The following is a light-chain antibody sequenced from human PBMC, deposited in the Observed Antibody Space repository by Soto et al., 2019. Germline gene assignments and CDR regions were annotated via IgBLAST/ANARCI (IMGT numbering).Light chain of an antibody. CDR1: SSDVGSYNL. CDR3: CTYAGSSTGYV. Sequence: QSVLTQPASVSGSPGQWNTISCSGTSSDVGSYNLVSWYQQHPGKAPKLMIYEVSKRPSGVSNRFSGSKSGNTASLTISGLQAEDEADYYCCTYAGSSTGYVFGTGTKVTVL. CDR2: EVS. V-gene: IGLV2-23*02. J-gene: IGLJ1*01.